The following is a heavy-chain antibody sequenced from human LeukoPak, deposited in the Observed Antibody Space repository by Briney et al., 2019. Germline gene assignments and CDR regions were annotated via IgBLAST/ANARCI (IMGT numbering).Heavy chain of an antibody. J-gene: IGHJ4*02. CDR1: GFSVSSNS. CDR2: IYSGGST. D-gene: IGHD6-13*01. Sequence: GGSLRLSCAASGFSVSSNSMSWVRQAPGKGLEWVSVIYSGGSTYYADSVKGRFTISRDNSKNTLYLQMNSLRAEDTAVYYCAAYSSSWRGQGTLVTVSS. CDR3: AAYSSSW. V-gene: IGHV3-53*01.